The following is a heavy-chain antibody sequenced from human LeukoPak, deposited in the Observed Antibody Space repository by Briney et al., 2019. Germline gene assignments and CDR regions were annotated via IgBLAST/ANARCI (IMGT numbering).Heavy chain of an antibody. Sequence: GGSLRLSCAASGFTVSSNYMSWVRQAPGKGLEWVSVIYSGGSTYYADSVKGRFTIPRDNAKNSLYLQMNSLRAEDTAVYYCARVRPDSSSWYYYGMDVWGQGTTVTVSS. CDR3: ARVRPDSSSWYYYGMDV. J-gene: IGHJ6*02. CDR1: GFTVSSNY. CDR2: IYSGGST. V-gene: IGHV3-53*01. D-gene: IGHD6-13*01.